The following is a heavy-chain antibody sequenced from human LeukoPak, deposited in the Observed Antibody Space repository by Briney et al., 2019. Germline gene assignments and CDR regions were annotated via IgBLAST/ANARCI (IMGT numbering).Heavy chain of an antibody. CDR3: VRDANPASGELIDDNWFDP. CDR2: ISSSSSYI. D-gene: IGHD1-7*01. J-gene: IGHJ5*02. CDR1: GFTFSSYS. V-gene: IGHV3-21*01. Sequence: GGSLRLSCAASGFTFSSYSMNWVRQAPGKGLEWVSSISSSSSYIYYADSVKGRFTISRDNAKNSLFLQMDSLRVEDTAIYYCVRDANPASGELIDDNWFDPWGQGTLVTVSS.